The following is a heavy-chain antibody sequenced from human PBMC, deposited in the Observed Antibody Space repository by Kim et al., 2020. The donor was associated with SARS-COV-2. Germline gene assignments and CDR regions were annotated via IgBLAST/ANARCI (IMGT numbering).Heavy chain of an antibody. CDR1: GFTVSSNY. CDR3: AREGNWNYPPYFDY. J-gene: IGHJ4*02. CDR2: IYSGGST. V-gene: IGHV3-53*01. Sequence: GGSLRLSCAASGFTVSSNYMSWVRQAPGKGLEWVSVIYSGGSTYYADSVKGRFTISRDNSKNTLYLQMNSLRAEDTAVYYCAREGNWNYPPYFDYWGQGTLVTVSS. D-gene: IGHD1-7*01.